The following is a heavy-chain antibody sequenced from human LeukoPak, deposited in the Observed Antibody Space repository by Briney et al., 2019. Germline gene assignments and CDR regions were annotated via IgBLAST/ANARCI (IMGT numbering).Heavy chain of an antibody. CDR1: GFTFRNSW. CDR2: VNPDGSAT. Sequence: GGSLRLSCAASGFTFRNSWMHWVRQGPGKGLLWVSRVNPDGSATTYADSVKGRFTISRDNAKNTLYLQMNSLRAEDTAVYYCARSLIGSDDHWGQGSLVTVSS. J-gene: IGHJ5*02. CDR3: ARSLIGSDDH. V-gene: IGHV3-74*01. D-gene: IGHD1-20*01.